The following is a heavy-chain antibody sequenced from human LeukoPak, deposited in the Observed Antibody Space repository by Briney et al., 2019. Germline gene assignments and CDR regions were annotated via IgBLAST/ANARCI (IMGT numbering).Heavy chain of an antibody. Sequence: MASETLSLTCTVSGGSISSSSYYWGWIRQPPGKGLEWIGSIYYSGSTYYNPSLKSRVTISVDTSKNQFSLELSSVTAADTAVYYCASNSFDYYGSGSYSVDYWGQGTLVTVSS. CDR1: GGSISSSSYY. CDR2: IYYSGST. D-gene: IGHD3-10*01. J-gene: IGHJ4*02. V-gene: IGHV4-39*07. CDR3: ASNSFDYYGSGSYSVDY.